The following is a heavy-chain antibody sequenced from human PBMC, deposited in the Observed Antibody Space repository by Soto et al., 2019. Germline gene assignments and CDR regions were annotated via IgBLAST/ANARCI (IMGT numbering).Heavy chain of an antibody. CDR3: AKEEGHVDTAFFDP. J-gene: IGHJ5*02. CDR2: ICSSGSA. V-gene: IGHV4-39*02. D-gene: IGHD5-18*01. CDR1: GGSVSDSSYY. Sequence: QLQLQESGPGLVKSSETLSLTCTVSGGSVSDSSYYWAWVRQPPGKGLQWIATICSSGSAYSNPSLXXXVXLSLHASKNQFSLRLSSVTAADTAVYYCAKEEGHVDTAFFDPWGQGTRVTVSS.